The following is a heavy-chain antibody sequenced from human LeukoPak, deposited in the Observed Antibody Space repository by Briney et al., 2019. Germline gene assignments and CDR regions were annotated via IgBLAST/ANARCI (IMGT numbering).Heavy chain of an antibody. CDR2: INGNSGGT. D-gene: IGHD1/OR15-1a*01. CDR1: GYTLTGYY. Sequence: ASVKVSCKASGYTLTGYYMHWVRQAPGQGPEWMGWINGNSGGTKYAQKFEGGVTMTSDTSTSTVQMDLGTLRSDDTAVYYCARENIEQWPAFDYWGQGTPVTVSS. J-gene: IGHJ4*02. CDR3: ARENIEQWPAFDY. V-gene: IGHV1-2*02.